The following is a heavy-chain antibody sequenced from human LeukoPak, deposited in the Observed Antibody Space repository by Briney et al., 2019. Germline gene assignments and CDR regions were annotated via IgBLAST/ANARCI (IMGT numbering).Heavy chain of an antibody. D-gene: IGHD6-25*01. Sequence: ASVKLSCKASGFTFTGYYVHWVRQAPGQGLEWMGWVNPNSGASNWTHKFQGRVTMTGDTSVSTGSMELTSLRSDDTAVYYCARDSSLAAWGQGTLVIVSS. CDR3: ARDSSLAA. V-gene: IGHV1-2*02. CDR2: VNPNSGAS. J-gene: IGHJ4*02. CDR1: GFTFTGYY.